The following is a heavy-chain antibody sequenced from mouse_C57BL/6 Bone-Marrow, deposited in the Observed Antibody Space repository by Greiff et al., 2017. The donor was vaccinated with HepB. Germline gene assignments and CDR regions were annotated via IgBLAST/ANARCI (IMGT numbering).Heavy chain of an antibody. J-gene: IGHJ2*01. D-gene: IGHD2-4*01. Sequence: QVQLQQSGPELVKPGASVKISCKASGYAFSSSWMNWVKQRPGKGLEWIGRIYPGDGDTNYNGKFKGKATLTADKSSSTAYMQLSSLTSEDSAVYFCARSEYDYDGDYFDYWGQGTTLTVSS. CDR3: ARSEYDYDGDYFDY. CDR2: IYPGDGDT. V-gene: IGHV1-82*01. CDR1: GYAFSSSW.